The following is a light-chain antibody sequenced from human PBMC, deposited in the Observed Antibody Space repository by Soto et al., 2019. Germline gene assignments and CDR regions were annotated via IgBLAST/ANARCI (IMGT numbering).Light chain of an antibody. CDR3: SSFTTSSTFV. CDR1: SSDVGRYNY. CDR2: DVS. Sequence: QSALAQPASVSRSPGQSITISCTGTSSDVGRYNYVSWFQQHPGKAPKLLIYDVSNWPSGVSDRFSGSKSGNTASLTISGLQAEDEADYYCSSFTTSSTFVFGTGTKLTVL. V-gene: IGLV2-14*01. J-gene: IGLJ1*01.